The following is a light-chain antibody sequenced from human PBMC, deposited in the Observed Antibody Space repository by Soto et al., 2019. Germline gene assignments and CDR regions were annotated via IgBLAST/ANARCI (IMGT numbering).Light chain of an antibody. CDR2: GAS. J-gene: IGKJ1*01. V-gene: IGKV3-15*01. CDR1: QSVSSN. CDR3: QQYDSSLGT. Sequence: EIVLTQSPATLSLSPGERATLSCRASQSVSSNLAWYQQKPGQAPRLLIYGASTRATGIPARFSGSGSGTEVHLTIGRLHAEGFAVYYCQQYDSSLGTCGQGTRVDIK.